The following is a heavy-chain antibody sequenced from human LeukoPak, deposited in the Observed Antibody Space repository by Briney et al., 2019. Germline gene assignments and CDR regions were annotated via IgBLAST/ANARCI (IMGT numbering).Heavy chain of an antibody. CDR2: IYYSGST. Sequence: SETLPLTCAVSGGSISSGGYSWSWIRQHPGKGLEWIGYIYYSGSTYYNPSLKSRVTISVDTSKNQFSLKLSSVTAADTAVYYCARFYGSGSNFDYWGQGTLVTVSS. CDR1: GGSISSGGYS. D-gene: IGHD3-10*01. CDR3: ARFYGSGSNFDY. J-gene: IGHJ4*02. V-gene: IGHV4-31*11.